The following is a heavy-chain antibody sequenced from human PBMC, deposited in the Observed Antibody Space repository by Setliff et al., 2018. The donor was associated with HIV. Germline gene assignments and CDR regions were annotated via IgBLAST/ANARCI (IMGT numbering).Heavy chain of an antibody. Sequence: ASVKVSCKASGYTFTDFGITWVRQAPGQGLEWMGWIGAFNGNTHYPQNLQGRVTMTTDTSTRTAYMELRSLRSDDTAVYYCARKEVIGPRRLYYYLDLWGRGTLVTVSS. CDR3: ARKEVIGPRRLYYYLDL. J-gene: IGHJ2*01. V-gene: IGHV1-18*01. D-gene: IGHD6-6*01. CDR1: GYTFTDFG. CDR2: IGAFNGNT.